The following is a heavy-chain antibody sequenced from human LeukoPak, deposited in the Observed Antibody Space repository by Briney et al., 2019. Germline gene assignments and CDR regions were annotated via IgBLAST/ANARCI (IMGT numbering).Heavy chain of an antibody. CDR1: GYTFTSYG. D-gene: IGHD6-6*01. V-gene: IGHV1-18*01. CDR3: ASTRRYSSSSGYYYYGMDV. CDR2: ITAYNGNT. Sequence: ASVKVSCKASGYTFTSYGISWVRQAPGQGLEWIGWITAYNGNTNYAHKLQGRVTMTTDTSTSTAYMDLRSLISDDTAVYYCASTRRYSSSSGYYYYGMDVWGQGTTVTVSS. J-gene: IGHJ6*02.